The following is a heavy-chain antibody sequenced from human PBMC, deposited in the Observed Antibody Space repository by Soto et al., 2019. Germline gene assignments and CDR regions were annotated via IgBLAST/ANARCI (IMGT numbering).Heavy chain of an antibody. CDR3: ASSVDMLTTYDAFHI. D-gene: IGHD5-12*01. CDR1: GYTFSTYA. V-gene: IGHV1-3*01. CDR2: INAASGNT. J-gene: IGHJ3*02. Sequence: QVQLVQSGAEVKKPGASVKVSCKASGYTFSTYAIHWVRQAPGQRPEWMGWINAASGNTKYSQQFQGRVTITRDTYASKAYMELSSLRSEDTAVYYCASSVDMLTTYDAFHIWGQGTMVTVSS.